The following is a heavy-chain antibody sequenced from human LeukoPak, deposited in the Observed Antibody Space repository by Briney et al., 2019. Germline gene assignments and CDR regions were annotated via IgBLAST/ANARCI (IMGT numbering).Heavy chain of an antibody. J-gene: IGHJ5*02. CDR2: INTNTGNP. Sequence: ASVKVSCKASGYSFNSQGMNWMRQAPGQGLEWMGWINTNTGNPTYAQGFTGRFVFSLDTSVSTAYLQISSLKAEDTAVYYCAREECSGGSCYFGPNLNWFDPWGQGTLVTVSS. D-gene: IGHD2-15*01. CDR1: GYSFNSQG. V-gene: IGHV7-4-1*02. CDR3: AREECSGGSCYFGPNLNWFDP.